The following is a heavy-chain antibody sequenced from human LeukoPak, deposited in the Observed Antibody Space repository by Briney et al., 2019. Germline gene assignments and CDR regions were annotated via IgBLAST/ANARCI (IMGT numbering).Heavy chain of an antibody. D-gene: IGHD6-19*01. J-gene: IGHJ4*02. CDR2: IYYSGST. CDR3: ARDRTRYSSGWGFDY. Sequence: PSETLSLTCTVSGGSISSYYWSWIRQPPGKGLEWLGYIYYSGSTNYNPSLKSRVTISVDTSKNQFSLKLSSVTAADTAVYYCARDRTRYSSGWGFDYWGQGTLVTVSS. CDR1: GGSISSYY. V-gene: IGHV4-59*01.